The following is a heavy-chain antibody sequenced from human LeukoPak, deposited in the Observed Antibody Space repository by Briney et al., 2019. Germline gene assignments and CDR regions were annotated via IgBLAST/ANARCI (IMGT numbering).Heavy chain of an antibody. J-gene: IGHJ4*02. CDR1: GGSISRYY. D-gene: IGHD3-10*01. Sequence: SETLSLTCTVSGGSISRYYWSWIRQPAGKGLEWIGRIYTSGSTNYNPSLKSRVTMSVDTSKNQFSLKLSSVTAADTAVYYCARDGESPPDSSFDYWGQGTLVTVSS. CDR3: ARDGESPPDSSFDY. V-gene: IGHV4-4*07. CDR2: IYTSGST.